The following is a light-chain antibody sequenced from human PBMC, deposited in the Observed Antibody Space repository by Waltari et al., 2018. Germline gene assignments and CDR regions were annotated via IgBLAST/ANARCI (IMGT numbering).Light chain of an antibody. CDR2: ANN. V-gene: IGLV1-40*01. J-gene: IGLJ3*02. Sequence: QSVLTQPPSVSGAPGQRVTISCTGSSPKIGAGNDVHWYQQLPGTAPKLLIKANNNSPAGVPVRCSCSNAGTSASLSVTELQAEDEADYYCQSYDISLSGWVFGGGTKLTVL. CDR3: QSYDISLSGWV. CDR1: SPKIGAGND.